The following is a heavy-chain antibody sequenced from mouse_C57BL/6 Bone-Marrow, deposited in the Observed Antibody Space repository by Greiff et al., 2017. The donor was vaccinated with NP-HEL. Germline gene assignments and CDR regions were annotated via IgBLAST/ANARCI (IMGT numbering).Heavy chain of an antibody. V-gene: IGHV1-12*01. CDR1: GYTFTSYN. CDR2: IYPGNGDT. Sequence: SGAELVRPGASVKMSCKASGYTFTSYNMHWVKQTPRQGLEWIGAIYPGNGDTSYNQKFKGKATLTVDKSSSTAYMQLSSLTSEDSAVYFCARYYYGRGYYAMDYWGQGTSVTVSS. J-gene: IGHJ4*01. D-gene: IGHD1-1*01. CDR3: ARYYYGRGYYAMDY.